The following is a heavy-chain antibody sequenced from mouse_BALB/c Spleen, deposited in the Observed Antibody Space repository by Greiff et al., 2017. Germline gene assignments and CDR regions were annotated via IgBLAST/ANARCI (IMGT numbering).Heavy chain of an antibody. CDR2: ISDGGSYT. CDR1: GFTFSDYY. D-gene: IGHD2-1*01. J-gene: IGHJ4*01. Sequence: EVHLVESGGGLVKPGGSLKLSCAASGFTFSDYYMYWVRQTPGKRLEWVATISDGGSYTYYPDSVKGRFTISRDNAKNNLYLQMSSLKSEDTAMYYCARDRGNYGTRYAMDYWGQGTSVTVSS. V-gene: IGHV5-4*02. CDR3: ARDRGNYGTRYAMDY.